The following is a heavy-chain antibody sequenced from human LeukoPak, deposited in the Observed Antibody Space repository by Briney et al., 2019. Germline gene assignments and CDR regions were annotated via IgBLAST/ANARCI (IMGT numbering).Heavy chain of an antibody. J-gene: IGHJ6*03. Sequence: SETLSLTCTVSGGSISSYYWSWIRQPPGKGLEWIGYIYYSGSTNYNPSLKSRVTISVDTSKNQFSLKLSSVTAADTAVYYCARATIQLWSYYYYYYYMDVWGKGTTDTVSS. D-gene: IGHD5-18*01. CDR2: IYYSGST. V-gene: IGHV4-59*01. CDR1: GGSISSYY. CDR3: ARATIQLWSYYYYYYYMDV.